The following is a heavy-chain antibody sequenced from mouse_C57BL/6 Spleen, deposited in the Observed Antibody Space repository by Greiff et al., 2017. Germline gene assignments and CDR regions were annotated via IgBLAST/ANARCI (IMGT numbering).Heavy chain of an antibody. CDR1: GYTFTSYW. Sequence: VQLQQPGAELVKPGASVTMSCKASGYTFTSYWITWVKQRPGQGLEWIGDIYPGSGSTNYNEKVKSKATLTVDTSSSTAYMQLSSLTSEDSAVYDGARGKYYDYDWFAYWGQGTLVTVSA. D-gene: IGHD2-4*01. V-gene: IGHV1-55*01. CDR2: IYPGSGST. J-gene: IGHJ3*01. CDR3: ARGKYYDYDWFAY.